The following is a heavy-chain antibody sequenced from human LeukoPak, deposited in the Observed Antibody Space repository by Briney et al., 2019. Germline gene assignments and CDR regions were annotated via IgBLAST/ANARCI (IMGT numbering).Heavy chain of an antibody. CDR1: GFTFSSYA. Sequence: GGSLRLSCAASGFTFSSYAMSWVRQAPGKGLEWVSAISGSGGSTYYADSVKGRFTISRDNSKNTLYLQMNSLRAEDTAVYYCAKKRGNIVVVVAATFDAFDIWGQGTMVTVSS. J-gene: IGHJ3*02. D-gene: IGHD2-15*01. CDR2: ISGSGGST. CDR3: AKKRGNIVVVVAATFDAFDI. V-gene: IGHV3-23*01.